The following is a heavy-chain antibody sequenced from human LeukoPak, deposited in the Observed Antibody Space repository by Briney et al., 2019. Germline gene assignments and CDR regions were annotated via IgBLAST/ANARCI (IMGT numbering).Heavy chain of an antibody. CDR2: IYYSGST. J-gene: IGHJ5*02. D-gene: IGHD2-8*01. Sequence: SETLSLTCTVSGGSISPYYWSWIRQPPGKGLEWIGYIYYSGSTNYNPSLKSRVTISVDTSKNQFSLKLSSVTAADTAVYYCARGGLMVYAINWFDPWGQGTLVTVSS. V-gene: IGHV4-59*12. CDR1: GGSISPYY. CDR3: ARGGLMVYAINWFDP.